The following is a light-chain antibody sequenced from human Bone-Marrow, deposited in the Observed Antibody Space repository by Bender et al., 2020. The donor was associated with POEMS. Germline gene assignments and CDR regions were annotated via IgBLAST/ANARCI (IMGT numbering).Light chain of an antibody. CDR3: QSYDTSLRGYV. CDR2: GNS. V-gene: IGLV1-40*01. CDR1: SSNIGAGYA. J-gene: IGLJ1*01. Sequence: QSVLTQPPSVSGAPGQRVTISCTGSSSNIGAGYAVHWYQQVPGAAPKLLIFGNSNRPSGVPVRFSGSQSGTSASLAITGLQPLDEADYYCQSYDTSLRGYVFGSGTKVTVL.